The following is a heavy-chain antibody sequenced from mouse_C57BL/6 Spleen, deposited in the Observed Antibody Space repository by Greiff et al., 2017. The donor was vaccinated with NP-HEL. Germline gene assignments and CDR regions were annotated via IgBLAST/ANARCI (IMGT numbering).Heavy chain of an antibody. CDR1: GFSLTSYA. J-gene: IGHJ4*01. V-gene: IGHV2-9-1*01. CDR2: IWTGGGT. D-gene: IGHD2-5*01. CDR3: SRGGAYYSNYEDYAMDY. Sequence: VQLVESGPGLVAPSQSLSLTCTVSGFSLTSYAISWVRQPPGKGLEWLGVIWTGGGTNYNSALKSRLSISKDNSKSQSFLKMNSLQTDDTARYYCSRGGAYYSNYEDYAMDYWGQGTSVTVSS.